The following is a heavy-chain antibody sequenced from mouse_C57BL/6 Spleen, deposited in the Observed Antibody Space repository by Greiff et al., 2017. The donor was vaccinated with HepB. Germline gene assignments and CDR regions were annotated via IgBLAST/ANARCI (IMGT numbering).Heavy chain of an antibody. D-gene: IGHD1-1*02. J-gene: IGHJ4*01. CDR3: ARELWDAMDY. CDR1: GFTFSDYY. V-gene: IGHV5-16*01. CDR2: INYDGSST. Sequence: EVMLVESEGGLVQPGSSMKLSCPASGFTFSDYYMAWVRQVPEKGLEWVANINYDGSSTYYLDSLKSRFIISRDNAKNILYLQMSSLKSEDTATYYCARELWDAMDYWGQGTSVTVSS.